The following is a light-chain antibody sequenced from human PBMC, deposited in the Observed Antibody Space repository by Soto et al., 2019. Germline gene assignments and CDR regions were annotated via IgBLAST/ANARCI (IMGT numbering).Light chain of an antibody. V-gene: IGKV1-39*01. Sequence: DIQMTQSPSSLSASVGDRVTITCRASQSISSYLNWYQQKPGKAPKLLIYAASSLQSGVPSRFSGSGSGTEFTLTISSLQPEDFATYYCQQSYSTPWTFGQGNKVEIK. CDR2: AAS. J-gene: IGKJ1*01. CDR3: QQSYSTPWT. CDR1: QSISSY.